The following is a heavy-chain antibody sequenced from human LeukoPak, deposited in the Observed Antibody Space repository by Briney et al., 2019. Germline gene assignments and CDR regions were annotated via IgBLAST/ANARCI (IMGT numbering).Heavy chain of an antibody. CDR3: ARDVGFVHENWFYP. CDR2: ISVYGGST. Sequence: AGSLRLSCAASGFTFSSYGMSWVRQAPGPGLERVSTISVYGGSTYYADSVKGRFTISRDNSKNTLYLQMNSLRAEDTAVYYCARDVGFVHENWFYPWGQGTLVTVSP. CDR1: GFTFSSYG. D-gene: IGHD1-26*01. V-gene: IGHV3-23*01. J-gene: IGHJ5*02.